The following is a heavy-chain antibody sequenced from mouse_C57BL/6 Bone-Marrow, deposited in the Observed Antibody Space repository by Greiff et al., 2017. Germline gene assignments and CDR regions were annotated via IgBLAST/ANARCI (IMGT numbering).Heavy chain of an antibody. J-gene: IGHJ1*03. CDR2: ISSGGSYT. CDR1: GFTFSSYG. D-gene: IGHD1-1*01. V-gene: IGHV5-6*02. CDR3: ARRPERYGSSYGYWYFDV. Sequence: DVKLVESGGDLVKPGGSLKLSCAASGFTFSSYGMSWVRQTPDKRLEWVATISSGGSYTYYPDSVKGRFTISRDNAKNTLYLQMSSLKSEDTAMYYCARRPERYGSSYGYWYFDVWGTGTTVTVSS.